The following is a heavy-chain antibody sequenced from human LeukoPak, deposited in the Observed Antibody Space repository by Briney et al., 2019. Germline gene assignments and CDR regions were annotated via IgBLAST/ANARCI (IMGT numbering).Heavy chain of an antibody. D-gene: IGHD7-27*01. J-gene: IGHJ3*02. Sequence: SETLSLTCTVSGGSFRSSSYYWGWIRQPPGRGLEWIGGIYYSGSTYYNPSLKSRVTISVDTSKNRFSLELSSVTAADTAVYYCARRSGWGSYPFDIWGQGTMITVSS. V-gene: IGHV4-39*01. CDR1: GGSFRSSSYY. CDR3: ARRSGWGSYPFDI. CDR2: IYYSGST.